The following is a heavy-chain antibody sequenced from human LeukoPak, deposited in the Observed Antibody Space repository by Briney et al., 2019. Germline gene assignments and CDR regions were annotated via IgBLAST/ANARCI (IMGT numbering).Heavy chain of an antibody. CDR3: ARGGKFDY. CDR2: ISYDGSNK. Sequence: GGSLRLSCAASGFTFSSYGTHWVRQAPGKGLEWVAVISYDGSNKYYADSVKGRFTISRDNSKNTLYLQMNSLRAEDTAVYHCARGGKFDYWGQGTLVTVSS. J-gene: IGHJ4*02. D-gene: IGHD4-23*01. CDR1: GFTFSSYG. V-gene: IGHV3-30*03.